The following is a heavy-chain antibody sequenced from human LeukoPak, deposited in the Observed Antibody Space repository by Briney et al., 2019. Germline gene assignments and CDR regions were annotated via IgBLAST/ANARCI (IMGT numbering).Heavy chain of an antibody. V-gene: IGHV3-11*04. CDR2: ISSSGSTI. Sequence: GGSLRLSCAASGFTFSDYYMSWIRQAPGKGLEWVSYISSSGSTIYYADSVKGRFTISRDNAKNSLYLQMNSLRAEDTAVYYCARSLEAGYSSSWYWGYWGQGTLVTVSS. J-gene: IGHJ4*02. D-gene: IGHD6-13*01. CDR3: ARSLEAGYSSSWYWGY. CDR1: GFTFSDYY.